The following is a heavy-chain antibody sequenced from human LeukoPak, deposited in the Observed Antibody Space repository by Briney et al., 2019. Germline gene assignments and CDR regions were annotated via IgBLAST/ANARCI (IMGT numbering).Heavy chain of an antibody. CDR2: ISFDGGNK. V-gene: IGHV3-30*18. Sequence: PGGSLRLSCAASGFTFSNYDMLWVRQTPGKGLEGVAVISFDGGNKYYAASAKGRFTISRDKFKKTVYLQINSLIPADTAVYYSAKEREGTIFDNRGQGNPVTGS. J-gene: IGHJ4*02. CDR3: AKEREGTIFDN. D-gene: IGHD1-26*01. CDR1: GFTFSNYD.